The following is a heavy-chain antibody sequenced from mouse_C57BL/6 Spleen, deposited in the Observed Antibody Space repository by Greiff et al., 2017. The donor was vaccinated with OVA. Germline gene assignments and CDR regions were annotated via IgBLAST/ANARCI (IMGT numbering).Heavy chain of an antibody. Sequence: QVQLQQPGAELVKPGASVKLSCKASGYTFTSYWMQWVKQRPGQGLEWIGEIDPSDSYTNYNQKFKGKATLTVDTSSSTAYMQLSSLTSEDSAVYYCARSGIYYDFAWFAYWGQGTLVTVSA. CDR2: IDPSDSYT. CDR1: GYTFTSYW. J-gene: IGHJ3*01. V-gene: IGHV1-50*01. D-gene: IGHD2-4*01. CDR3: ARSGIYYDFAWFAY.